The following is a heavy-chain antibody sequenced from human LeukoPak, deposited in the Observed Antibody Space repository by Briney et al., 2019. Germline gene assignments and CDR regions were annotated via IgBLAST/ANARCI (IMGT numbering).Heavy chain of an antibody. CDR1: GYTFTSYG. J-gene: IGHJ6*02. CDR2: ISAYNGNT. D-gene: IGHD3-9*01. V-gene: IGHV1-18*01. CDR3: ARGEFWDILTGHRPSTYYYGMDV. Sequence: ASVKVSCKASGYTFTSYGISWVRQAPGQGLEWMGWISAYNGNTNYAQKLQGRVTMTTDTSTSTAYMELRSLRSDDTAVYYCARGEFWDILTGHRPSTYYYGMDVWGQGTTVTVSS.